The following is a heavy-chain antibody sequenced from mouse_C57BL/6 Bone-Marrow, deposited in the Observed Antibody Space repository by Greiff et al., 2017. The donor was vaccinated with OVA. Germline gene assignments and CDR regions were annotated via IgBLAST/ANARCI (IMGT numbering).Heavy chain of an antibody. J-gene: IGHJ3*01. V-gene: IGHV1-72*01. CDR2: IDPNSGGT. Sequence: QVQLKQPGAELVKPGASVKLSCKASGYTFTSYWMHWVKQRPGRGLEWIGRIDPNSGGTKYNEKFKSKATLTVDKPSSTAYMQLSSLTSEDSAVYYCALQAYYSNYGFAYWGQGTLVTVSA. D-gene: IGHD2-5*01. CDR1: GYTFTSYW. CDR3: ALQAYYSNYGFAY.